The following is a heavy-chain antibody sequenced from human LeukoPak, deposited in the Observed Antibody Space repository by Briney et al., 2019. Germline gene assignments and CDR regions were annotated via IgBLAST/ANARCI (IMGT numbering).Heavy chain of an antibody. CDR2: INPNSGGT. CDR3: ARDSYYDSSGYYSSEYFQH. J-gene: IGHJ1*01. D-gene: IGHD3-22*01. Sequence: ASVKVSCKASGYSFTNYGITWVRQAPGQGLEWMGWINPNSGGTNYAQKFQGRVTMTRDTSISTAYMELSRLRSDDTAVYYCARDSYYDSSGYYSSEYFQHWGQGTLVTVSS. V-gene: IGHV1-2*02. CDR1: GYSFTNYG.